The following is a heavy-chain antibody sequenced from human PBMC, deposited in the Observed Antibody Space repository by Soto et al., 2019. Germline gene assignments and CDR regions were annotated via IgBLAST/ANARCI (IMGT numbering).Heavy chain of an antibody. CDR1: GFTFGDHY. CDR2: TRNKANSYTT. D-gene: IGHD6-19*01. J-gene: IGHJ4*02. Sequence: GGSLRLSSAASGFTFGDHYMDWVRQAPGKGLEWVGRTRNKANSYTTEYAASVKGRFTISRDDSKNSLYLQMNSLKTEDTAVYYCARSSGWYVNFDYWGQGTLVTVSS. V-gene: IGHV3-72*01. CDR3: ARSSGWYVNFDY.